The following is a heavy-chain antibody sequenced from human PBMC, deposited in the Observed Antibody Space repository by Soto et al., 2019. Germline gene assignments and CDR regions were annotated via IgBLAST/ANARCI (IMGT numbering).Heavy chain of an antibody. CDR2: IIPIFGTA. J-gene: IGHJ6*02. CDR3: ARVPTVTTDYYYYGMDV. CDR1: GGTFSSYA. D-gene: IGHD4-17*01. V-gene: IGHV1-69*13. Sequence: ASVKVSCKASGGTFSSYAISWVRQAPGQGLEWMGGIIPIFGTANYAQKFQGRVTITADESTSKAYMELSSLESEDTAVYYCARVPTVTTDYYYYGMDVWGQGTTVTVSS.